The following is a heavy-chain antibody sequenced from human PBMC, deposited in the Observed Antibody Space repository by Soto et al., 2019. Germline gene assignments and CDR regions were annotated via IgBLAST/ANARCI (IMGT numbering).Heavy chain of an antibody. Sequence: QVQLVESGGGVVQPGRSLRLSCAASGFTFSSYGMHWVRQAPGKGLEWVAVISYDGSNKYYADSVKGRFTISRDNSKNTLYLQMNSLRAEDAAVYYCVKDRSDYYGIDVWGQGTTVTVSS. CDR1: GFTFSSYG. CDR2: ISYDGSNK. V-gene: IGHV3-30*18. CDR3: VKDRSDYYGIDV. J-gene: IGHJ6*02.